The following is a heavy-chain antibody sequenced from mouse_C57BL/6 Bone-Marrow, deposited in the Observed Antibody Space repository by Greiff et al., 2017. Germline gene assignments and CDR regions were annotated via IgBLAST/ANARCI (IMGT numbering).Heavy chain of an antibody. Sequence: QVQLQQPGAELVKPGASVKLSCKASGYTFTSYWMQWVKQRPGQGLEWIGEIDPSDSNTNYNQKFKGKATLPVDTTSSTAYMQLSSLTSEDAAVYYCARVERIRGFAYWGQGALVTVSA. CDR2: IDPSDSNT. CDR3: ARVERIRGFAY. D-gene: IGHD2-4*01. J-gene: IGHJ3*01. V-gene: IGHV1-50*01. CDR1: GYTFTSYW.